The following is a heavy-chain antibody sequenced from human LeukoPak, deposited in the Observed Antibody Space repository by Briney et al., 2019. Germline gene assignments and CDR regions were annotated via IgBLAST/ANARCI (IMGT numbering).Heavy chain of an antibody. Sequence: ASVKVSCKASGYTFSGYYMHWVRQAPGQGLEWMGWINPNSGDTNYAQNFQGRVTMAGDTSISTAYMELSRLRSDDTAVYYCARGDHQGESGGAFDIWGQGTMVTVSS. CDR1: GYTFSGYY. V-gene: IGHV1-2*02. CDR2: INPNSGDT. CDR3: ARGDHQGESGGAFDI. D-gene: IGHD3-10*01. J-gene: IGHJ3*02.